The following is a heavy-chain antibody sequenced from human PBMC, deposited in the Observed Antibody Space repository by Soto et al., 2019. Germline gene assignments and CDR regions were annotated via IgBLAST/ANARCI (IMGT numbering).Heavy chain of an antibody. Sequence: PGESLKISCKVSGDSFTSFWIGWVRQMPGKGLEWLGIIYPGDSDTRYSPSFEGQVTISADKSISTAYLQWSSLKASDTALYYCARLSYYDSSPFDYWGPGTLVTVSS. D-gene: IGHD3-22*01. CDR1: GDSFTSFW. V-gene: IGHV5-51*01. CDR3: ARLSYYDSSPFDY. CDR2: IYPGDSDT. J-gene: IGHJ4*02.